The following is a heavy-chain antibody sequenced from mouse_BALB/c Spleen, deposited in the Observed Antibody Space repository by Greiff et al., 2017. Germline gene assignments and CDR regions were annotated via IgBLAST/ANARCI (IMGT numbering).Heavy chain of an antibody. CDR1: GFTFSSYG. CDR3: ARRSVVATPYAMDY. V-gene: IGHV5-6*03. J-gene: IGHJ4*01. CDR2: ISSGGSYT. D-gene: IGHD1-1*01. Sequence: EVKLMESGGGLVQPGGSLKLSCAASGFTFSSYGMSWVRQTPDKRLEWVATISSGGSYTYYPDSVKGRFTISRDNAKNTLYLQMSSLKSEDTAMYYCARRSVVATPYAMDYWGQGTSVTVSS.